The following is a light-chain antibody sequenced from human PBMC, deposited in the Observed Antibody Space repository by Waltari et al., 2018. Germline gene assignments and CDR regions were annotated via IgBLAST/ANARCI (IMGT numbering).Light chain of an antibody. J-gene: IGKJ1*01. CDR2: DVS. CDR1: QSLNTY. V-gene: IGKV1-39*01. CDR3: QQSYSTPRT. Sequence: IQMNQSQPSLSASVGDTVPITCRASQSLNTYLNWYQQKPGKAPKLLIYDVSSLQSGVPSRFSGSGSGTDFTLTISSLQPEDFATYYCQQSYSTPRTFGHGTKVEI.